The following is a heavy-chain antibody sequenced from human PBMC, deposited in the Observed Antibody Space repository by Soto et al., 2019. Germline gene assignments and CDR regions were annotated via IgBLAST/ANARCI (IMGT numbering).Heavy chain of an antibody. Sequence: PSETLSLTYTVSGGSISCYYWSWIRQPPGKGLEWIGYIYSSGSTNYNPSLKGRVTMSLDTSKNQVSLNVTSVTAADTAVYYCAATPRYWGQGRLVTVS. V-gene: IGHV4-59*01. J-gene: IGHJ4*02. D-gene: IGHD1-26*01. CDR1: GGSISCYY. CDR3: AATPRY. CDR2: IYSSGST.